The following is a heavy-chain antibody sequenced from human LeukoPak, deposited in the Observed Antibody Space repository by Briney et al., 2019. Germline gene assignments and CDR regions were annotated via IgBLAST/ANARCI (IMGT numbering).Heavy chain of an antibody. CDR2: ITSSSTI. J-gene: IGHJ4*02. CDR3: AKTYDILTGYYHY. V-gene: IGHV3-69-1*01. Sequence: SYITSSSTIYYADSVKGRFTISRDNAKNSLYLQMNSLRAEDTAVYYCAKTYDILTGYYHYWGQGTLVTVSS. D-gene: IGHD3-9*01.